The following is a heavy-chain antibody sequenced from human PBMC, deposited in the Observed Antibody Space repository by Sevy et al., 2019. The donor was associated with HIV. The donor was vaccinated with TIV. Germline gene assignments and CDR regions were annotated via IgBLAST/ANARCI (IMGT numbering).Heavy chain of an antibody. J-gene: IGHJ4*02. Sequence: GGSLRLSCEASGFTFSSYWMSWVRQAPGKGLEWVANIKEDGGMKYYVDSVKGRFTISRDNARNSVYLQMNSLRAEDTAPYYCVRAIGAAGSYWGQGTLVTVS. CDR3: VRAIGAAGSY. V-gene: IGHV3-7*01. D-gene: IGHD6-13*01. CDR2: IKEDGGMK. CDR1: GFTFSSYW.